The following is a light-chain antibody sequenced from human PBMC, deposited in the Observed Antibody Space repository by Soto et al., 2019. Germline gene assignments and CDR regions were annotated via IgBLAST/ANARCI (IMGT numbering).Light chain of an antibody. CDR3: QRYNNWPLT. Sequence: EIVLTQSPGTLSLSPGERATLSCRASQSVSSLYLAWYQQKPGQAPRLLIYGASSRATGVPDRFSGSASGTDLTLTISRLEPEDFAVYYCQRYNNWPLTFGGGTKVESK. CDR1: QSVSSLY. J-gene: IGKJ4*01. CDR2: GAS. V-gene: IGKV3-20*01.